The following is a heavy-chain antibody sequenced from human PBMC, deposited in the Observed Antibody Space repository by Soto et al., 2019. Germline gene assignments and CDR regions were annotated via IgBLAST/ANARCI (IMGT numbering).Heavy chain of an antibody. Sequence: PGGSLRLSCAASGFTFSSYGMHWVRQAPGKGLEWVALIWHDGGNKFYAESVKGRFTISRDNSKNTLYLQMTSLSAEDTAMYYCARDGDVNTGFGKDHWGQGTLVTVSS. CDR1: GFTFSSYG. V-gene: IGHV3-33*01. J-gene: IGHJ4*02. CDR2: IWHDGGNK. CDR3: ARDGDVNTGFGKDH. D-gene: IGHD3-16*01.